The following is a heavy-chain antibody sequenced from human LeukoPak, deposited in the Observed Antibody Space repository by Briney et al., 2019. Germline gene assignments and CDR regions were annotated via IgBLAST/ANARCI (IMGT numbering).Heavy chain of an antibody. D-gene: IGHD2-2*01. CDR3: ARGGYCSSTSCYYFDY. Sequence: GGSLRLSCAASGFTFSSYWMHWVRQTPGKGLVWVSRINSDGSSTSYADSVKGRFTISRDNAKNTLYLQMNSLRAEDTAVYYCARGGYCSSTSCYYFDYWGQGTLVTVSS. J-gene: IGHJ4*02. CDR2: INSDGSST. V-gene: IGHV3-74*01. CDR1: GFTFSSYW.